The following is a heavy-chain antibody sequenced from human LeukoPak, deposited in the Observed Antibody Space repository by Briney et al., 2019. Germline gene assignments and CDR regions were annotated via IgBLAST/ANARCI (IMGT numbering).Heavy chain of an antibody. Sequence: GASVKVSCKASGYTFTSYGISWVRQAPGQGLEWMGWISAYNGNTNYAQKLQGRVTMTTDTSTSTAYMELSSLRSEDTAVYYCATAEPRIVGAVRFDYWGQGTLVTVSS. CDR1: GYTFTSYG. D-gene: IGHD1-26*01. J-gene: IGHJ4*02. CDR3: ATAEPRIVGAVRFDY. V-gene: IGHV1-18*01. CDR2: ISAYNGNT.